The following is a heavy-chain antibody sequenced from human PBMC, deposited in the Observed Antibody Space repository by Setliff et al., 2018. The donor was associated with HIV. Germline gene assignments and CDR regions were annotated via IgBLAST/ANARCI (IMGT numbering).Heavy chain of an antibody. D-gene: IGHD1-1*01. CDR2: IKQDGSEK. J-gene: IGHJ6*03. CDR1: GFTFSTYA. CDR3: ARDGHDQDHYYHMDV. V-gene: IGHV3-7*01. Sequence: LRLSCAASGFTFSTYAMSWVRQGPGKGLEWVANIKQDGSEKYYVDSVKGRFTISRDNANNLLYLQMNSLRAEDTAVYYCARDGHDQDHYYHMDVWGKGTTVTVSS.